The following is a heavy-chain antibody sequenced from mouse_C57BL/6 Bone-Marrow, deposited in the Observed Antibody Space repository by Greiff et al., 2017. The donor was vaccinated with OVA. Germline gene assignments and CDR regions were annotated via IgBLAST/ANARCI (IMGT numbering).Heavy chain of an antibody. CDR1: GFTFSSYA. V-gene: IGHV5-4*01. CDR2: ISDGGSYT. Sequence: EVHLVESGGGLVKPGGSLKLSCAASGFTFSSYAMSWVRQTPEKRLEWVATISDGGSYTYYPDNVKGRFTISRDNAKNNLYLQMSHLKSEDTAMYYCARVPYPYWGQGTLVTVSA. J-gene: IGHJ3*01. CDR3: ARVPYPY.